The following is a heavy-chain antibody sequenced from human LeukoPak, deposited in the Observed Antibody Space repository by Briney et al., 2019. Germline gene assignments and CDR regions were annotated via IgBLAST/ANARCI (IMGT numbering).Heavy chain of an antibody. Sequence: GESLKISCKTSGYTFTSYWIGWVRQMPGKGLEWMGIIYPGDSDTRYSPSFQGQVTISADKSISTAYLQWSSLKASDTAVYYCARRMTTVTTHFGYWGQGTLVTVSS. CDR3: ARRMTTVTTHFGY. CDR2: IYPGDSDT. CDR1: GYTFTSYW. J-gene: IGHJ4*02. D-gene: IGHD4-11*01. V-gene: IGHV5-51*01.